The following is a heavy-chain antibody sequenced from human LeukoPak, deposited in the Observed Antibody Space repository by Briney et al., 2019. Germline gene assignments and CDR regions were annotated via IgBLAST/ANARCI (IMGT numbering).Heavy chain of an antibody. V-gene: IGHV3-33*01. CDR2: IWYDGSNK. Sequence: PGGSLRLSSAASGFTFSNYGMHWVRQAPGKGLEWVAVIWYDGSNKYYADSVKGRFTISRDNSKNTLYLQMNSLRAEDTAVYYCARLRYSGSYYFDYWGQGTLVTVSS. J-gene: IGHJ4*02. CDR1: GFTFSNYG. CDR3: ARLRYSGSYYFDY. D-gene: IGHD1-26*01.